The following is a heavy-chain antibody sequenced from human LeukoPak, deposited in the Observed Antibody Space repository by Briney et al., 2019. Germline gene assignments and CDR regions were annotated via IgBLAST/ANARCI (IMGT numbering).Heavy chain of an antibody. D-gene: IGHD5-12*01. J-gene: IGHJ4*02. CDR1: GFTFDSYA. CDR3: AKGSDYAVRVYDY. V-gene: IGHV3-23*01. CDR2: VSRFGGTT. Sequence: GGSLRLSCAASGFTFDSYAMSWVRQAPGKGLEWVSAVSRFGGTTYYADSAKGRFTISRDNSNNTVYLQMNSLRAEDTAVYYCAKGSDYAVRVYDYWGQGTLVTVSS.